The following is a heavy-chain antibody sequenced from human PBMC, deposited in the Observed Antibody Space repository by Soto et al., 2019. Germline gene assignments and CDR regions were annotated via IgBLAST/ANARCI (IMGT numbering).Heavy chain of an antibody. CDR1: GYTPPELF. V-gene: IGHV1-24*01. CDR3: ATLKTRRGSRYYYYYGMDV. J-gene: IGHJ6*02. Sequence: ASGEVSCQGSGYTPPELFMHWGGQGPGKRGGWRGGFDPEDGETTYAQKSQGRVTMTEDTSTDTAYMELSSLRSEDTAVYYCATLKTRRGSRYYYYYGMDVGGQGTTVTVSS. D-gene: IGHD3-10*01. CDR2: FDPEDGET.